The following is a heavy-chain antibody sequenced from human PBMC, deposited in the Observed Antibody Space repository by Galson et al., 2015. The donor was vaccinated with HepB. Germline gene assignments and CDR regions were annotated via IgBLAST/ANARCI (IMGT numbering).Heavy chain of an antibody. D-gene: IGHD3-10*01. J-gene: IGHJ4*02. CDR1: GFSFSSHA. Sequence: SLRLSCAASGFSFSSHAMHWVRQAPGKGLEYVSAIRSNGGSTYYADSVKGRFTISRDNSKNTLYLQMSSLRAGDTAVYYCVKDGKVFGYYFDYWGQGTLVTVSS. CDR2: IRSNGGST. V-gene: IGHV3-64D*06. CDR3: VKDGKVFGYYFDY.